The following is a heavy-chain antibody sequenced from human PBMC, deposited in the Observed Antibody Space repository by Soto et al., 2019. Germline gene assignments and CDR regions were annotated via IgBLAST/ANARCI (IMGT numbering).Heavy chain of an antibody. D-gene: IGHD3-16*01. CDR1: GGSISSGGHS. Sequence: SETLSLTCVVSGGSISSGGHSWSWIRQPPGKGLEWIGYIYYSGSTYYNPSLQSRVTISVDTSKNQFSLKLNSVTAADTAVYYCAMITFGGVGYYFDYWGQGTLVTVSS. V-gene: IGHV4-30-2*01. CDR2: IYYSGST. J-gene: IGHJ4*02. CDR3: AMITFGGVGYYFDY.